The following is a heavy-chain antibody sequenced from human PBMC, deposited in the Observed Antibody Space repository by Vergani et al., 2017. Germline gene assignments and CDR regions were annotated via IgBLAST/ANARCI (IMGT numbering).Heavy chain of an antibody. V-gene: IGHV3-30-3*01. J-gene: IGHJ4*02. CDR1: GFTFSSYA. CDR2: ISYDGSNK. D-gene: IGHD3-3*01. CDR3: AREGLTIFGVVIRYFDY. Sequence: QVQLVESGGGVVQPGRSLRLSCAASGFTFSSYAMHWVRQAPGKGLEWVAVISYDGSNKYYADSVKGRFTISRDNSKNTLYLQMNSLRAEDTAVYYCAREGLTIFGVVIRYFDYGGQGTLVTVSS.